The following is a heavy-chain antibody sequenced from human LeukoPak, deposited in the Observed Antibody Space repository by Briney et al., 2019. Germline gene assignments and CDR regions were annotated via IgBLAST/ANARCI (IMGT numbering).Heavy chain of an antibody. CDR3: ARLITMVRGVGDAFDI. CDR1: GYSFTNYW. Sequence: GESLKISCKGSGYSFTNYWIGWVRQMPGKGLEWMGIIYPGDSDTRYSPSFQGQVTISADKSISTAYLQWSSLKASDTAMYYCARLITMVRGVGDAFDIWGQGTMVTVSS. D-gene: IGHD3-10*01. J-gene: IGHJ3*02. CDR2: IYPGDSDT. V-gene: IGHV5-51*01.